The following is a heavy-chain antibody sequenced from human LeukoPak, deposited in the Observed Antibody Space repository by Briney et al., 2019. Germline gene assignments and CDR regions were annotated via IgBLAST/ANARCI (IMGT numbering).Heavy chain of an antibody. J-gene: IGHJ3*02. CDR2: IYYSGST. CDR1: GGSISSSSYY. D-gene: IGHD5-24*01. V-gene: IGHV4-39*07. Sequence: PSETLSLTCTVSGGSISSSSYYWGWIRQPPGKGLEWIGSIYYSGSTYYNPSLKSRVTISVDTSKNQFSLKLSSVTAADTAVYYCARESMATIIVPGSGDAFDIWGQGTMVTVSS. CDR3: ARESMATIIVPGSGDAFDI.